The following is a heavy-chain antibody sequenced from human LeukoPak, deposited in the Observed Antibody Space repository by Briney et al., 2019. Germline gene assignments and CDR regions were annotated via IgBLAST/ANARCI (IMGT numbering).Heavy chain of an antibody. CDR1: GFTFSSYG. Sequence: GGSLRLSCEASGFTFSSYGMHWVRQAPGKGLDWVAFTRFDGSDKKYADSAKGRFTISRDNSKNTLYLQMNGLRPEDTGIYYCVRDAGNYYAGAFDIWSQGTMVTVST. J-gene: IGHJ3*02. CDR3: VRDAGNYYAGAFDI. CDR2: TRFDGSDK. D-gene: IGHD3-10*01. V-gene: IGHV3-30*02.